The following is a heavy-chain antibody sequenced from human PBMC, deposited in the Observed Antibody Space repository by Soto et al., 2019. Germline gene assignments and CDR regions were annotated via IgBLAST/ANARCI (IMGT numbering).Heavy chain of an antibody. Sequence: GSLRLSCTASGFTFGDYAMSWFRQAPGKGLEWVGFIRSKAYGGTTEYAASVKGRFTISRDDSKSIAYLQMNSLKTEDTAVYYCTRAAAGIYYYYGMDVWGQGTTVTVSS. D-gene: IGHD6-13*01. CDR1: GFTFGDYA. J-gene: IGHJ6*02. CDR3: TRAAAGIYYYYGMDV. V-gene: IGHV3-49*03. CDR2: IRSKAYGGTT.